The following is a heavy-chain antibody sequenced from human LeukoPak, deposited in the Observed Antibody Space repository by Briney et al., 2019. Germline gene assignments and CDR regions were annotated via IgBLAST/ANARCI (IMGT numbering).Heavy chain of an antibody. Sequence: ASVKVSCKASGYTFTGYYMHWVRQAPGQGLEWMGWISAYNGNTNYAQKLQGRVTMTTDTSTSTAYMELRSLRSDDTAVYYCARCDDYGDSLFDYWGQGTLVTVSS. CDR3: ARCDDYGDSLFDY. J-gene: IGHJ4*02. CDR2: ISAYNGNT. V-gene: IGHV1-18*04. CDR1: GYTFTGYY. D-gene: IGHD4-17*01.